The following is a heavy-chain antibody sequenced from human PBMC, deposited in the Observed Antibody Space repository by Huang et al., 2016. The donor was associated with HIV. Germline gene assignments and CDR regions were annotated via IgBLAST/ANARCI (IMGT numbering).Heavy chain of an antibody. D-gene: IGHD2-2*01. Sequence: QLQLQESGPGLVKPSQNLSLTCTVFGGSVSSRNYYWAWVRQSPGKGLEGSGRIDHSGTAYYNRSLNSRVSMIVDKSKNQFSLEVTSATAADSAIYYCARQGGDCTSISCYLSWFDPWGQGTLVTVSS. J-gene: IGHJ5*02. CDR3: ARQGGDCTSISCYLSWFDP. V-gene: IGHV4-39*01. CDR2: IDHSGTA. CDR1: GGSVSSRNYY.